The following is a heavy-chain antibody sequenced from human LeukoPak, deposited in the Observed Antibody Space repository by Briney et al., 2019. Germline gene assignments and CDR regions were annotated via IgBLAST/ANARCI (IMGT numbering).Heavy chain of an antibody. J-gene: IGHJ5*01. D-gene: IGHD3-3*01. Sequence: PGGSLRLSCAASGFTFSTYAMTWVRQAPGKGLEWVSSITSSGGGTYYADSVRRRFTISRDTSKNTLYLQMKSLRVEDTAIYYCARAPLGMGFDSWGQGTLVTVSS. V-gene: IGHV3-23*01. CDR3: ARAPLGMGFDS. CDR2: ITSSGGGT. CDR1: GFTFSTYA.